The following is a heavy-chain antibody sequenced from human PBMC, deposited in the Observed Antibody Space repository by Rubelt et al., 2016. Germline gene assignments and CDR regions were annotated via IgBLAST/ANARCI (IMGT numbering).Heavy chain of an antibody. Sequence: ARGSGLEWVSVIYSGGSTYYADSVKSRFTISRDNSKNTLYLQMNSLRAEDTAVYYCARESRSMELSRRYYYASDDAFDIWGQGTMVTVSS. D-gene: IGHD3-10*01. J-gene: IGHJ3*02. V-gene: IGHV3-53*05. CDR2: IYSGGST. CDR3: ARESRSMELSRRYYYASDDAFDI.